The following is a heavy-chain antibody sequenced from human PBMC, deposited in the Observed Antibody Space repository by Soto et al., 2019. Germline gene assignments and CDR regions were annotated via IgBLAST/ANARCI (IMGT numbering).Heavy chain of an antibody. V-gene: IGHV2-5*02. CDR1: GFSLTTSEVG. CDR2: IYWDDDK. CDR3: AHRKSGSYFAY. Sequence: QITLKESGPTLVKPTQTLTLTCAFSGFSLTTSEVGVGWIRQPPGKALEWLALIYWDDDKRYSPSLKSRLTLTKDSSKKQVVLTMTSMDPVDTGKYHCAHRKSGSYFAYCGQGTLVTVSS. J-gene: IGHJ4*02. D-gene: IGHD1-26*01.